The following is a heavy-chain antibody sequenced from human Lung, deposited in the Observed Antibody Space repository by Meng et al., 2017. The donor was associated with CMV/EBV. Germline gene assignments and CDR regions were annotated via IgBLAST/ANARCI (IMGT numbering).Heavy chain of an antibody. CDR3: ARCYDFWSGYYSQDHYYYYGMDV. J-gene: IGHJ6*02. CDR1: GYTFTSYD. V-gene: IGHV1-8*01. Sequence: ASXXVSXKASGYTFTSYDINWVRQATGQGLEWMGWMNPNSGNTGYAQKFQGRVTMTRNTSISTAYMELSSLRSEDTAVYYCARCYDFWSGYYSQDHYYYYGMDVWXQGNXVTVSS. CDR2: MNPNSGNT. D-gene: IGHD3-3*01.